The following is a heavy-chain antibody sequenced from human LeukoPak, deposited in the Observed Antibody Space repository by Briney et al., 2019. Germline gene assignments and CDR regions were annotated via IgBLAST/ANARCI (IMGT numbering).Heavy chain of an antibody. J-gene: IGHJ4*02. CDR3: ARESGLYTNFAY. CDR2: TKPDGSAE. V-gene: IGHV3-7*01. CDR1: GFTFRNYW. Sequence: GGSLRLSCAASGFTFRNYWMGWVRQAPGKGLEGVANTKPDGSAEYYADFVRGRFTTSRDNANNFLYLQMNSLRAEDTAVYYCARESGLYTNFAYWGQGTLVTVSS. D-gene: IGHD3-16*01.